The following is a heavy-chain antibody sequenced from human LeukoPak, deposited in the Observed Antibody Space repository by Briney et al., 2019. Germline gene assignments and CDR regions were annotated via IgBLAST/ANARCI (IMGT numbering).Heavy chain of an antibody. CDR1: GFTFSSYW. J-gene: IGHJ3*02. CDR2: ISADGSYT. Sequence: QTGVSLRLSCAASGFTFSSYWMHWVRQAPGKGLVWVTRISADGSYTLYADSVKGRFTISRDNAKNTLYLQMNSLRAEDTAVYYCATANSGPDIWGQGTTVTVSS. CDR3: ATANSGPDI. V-gene: IGHV3-74*01. D-gene: IGHD1-1*01.